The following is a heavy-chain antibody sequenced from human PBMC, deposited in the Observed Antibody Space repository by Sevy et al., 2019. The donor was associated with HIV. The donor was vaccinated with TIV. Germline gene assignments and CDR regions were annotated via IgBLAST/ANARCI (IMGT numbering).Heavy chain of an antibody. D-gene: IGHD1-26*01. Sequence: GGSLRLSCTTSGSTFSSYRMNWVRQAPGKGLEWVANIKEDGSEKYYVDSVKGRFTISRDNAKNSLYLQTNSLRAGDTAVYYCARTVGATTEGWYFDLWGRGTLVTVSS. V-gene: IGHV3-7*01. CDR1: GSTFSSYR. CDR2: IKEDGSEK. CDR3: ARTVGATTEGWYFDL. J-gene: IGHJ2*01.